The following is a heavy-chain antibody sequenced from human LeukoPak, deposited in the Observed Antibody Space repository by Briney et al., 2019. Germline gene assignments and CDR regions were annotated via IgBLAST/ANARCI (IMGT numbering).Heavy chain of an antibody. CDR3: TTALYDWNDVNY. CDR1: GFNFGDFA. J-gene: IGHJ4*02. Sequence: GGSLRLSCTVSGFNFGDFAMSWVRQAPGKGLEWLGFSRSTIYGGTTDYAASVKGRFTISRDDSKNTLYLQMNSLKTEDTAVYYCTTALYDWNDVNYWGQGTLVTVSS. V-gene: IGHV3-49*04. CDR2: SRSTIYGGTT. D-gene: IGHD1-1*01.